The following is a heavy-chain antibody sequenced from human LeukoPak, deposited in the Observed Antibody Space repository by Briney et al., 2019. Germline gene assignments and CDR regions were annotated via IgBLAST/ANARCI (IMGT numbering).Heavy chain of an antibody. CDR2: ISYDGNNK. Sequence: GGSLRLSCAASGFTFSSYAMHWVRQAPGKGLEWVAVISYDGNNKYYADSVKGRFTISRDNSKNTLYLQMNSLRAEDTAVFYCARDRKPGGSGPVGPLTYAFDIWGQGTMVTVSS. CDR1: GFTFSSYA. V-gene: IGHV3-30-3*01. CDR3: ARDRKPGGSGPVGPLTYAFDI. J-gene: IGHJ3*02. D-gene: IGHD3-10*01.